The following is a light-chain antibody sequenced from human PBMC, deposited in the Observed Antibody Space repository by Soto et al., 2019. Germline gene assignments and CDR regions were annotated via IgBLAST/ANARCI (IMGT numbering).Light chain of an antibody. J-gene: IGKJ4*01. CDR2: AAS. V-gene: IGKV3-20*01. Sequence: EIVMTQSPATLSVSPGERATLSCRASQSVSSDLAWFQQKPGQAPRLLIYAASSRPTGIPDRFSGRGSGTDFTLTISGLEPEDFAVYFCQQYASSPLTFGGGTKV. CDR3: QQYASSPLT. CDR1: QSVSSD.